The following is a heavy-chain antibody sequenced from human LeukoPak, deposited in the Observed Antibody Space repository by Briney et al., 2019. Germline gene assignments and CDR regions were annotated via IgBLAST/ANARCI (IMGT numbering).Heavy chain of an antibody. V-gene: IGHV1-24*01. CDR3: ATARVNSVGNVWFDP. Sequence: GASVKVSCKVSGYTLTELSMHWVRQAPGKGLEWMGGFDPEDGETIYAQKFQGRVTMTEDTSTDTAYMELSSLRSVDTAVYYCATARVNSVGNVWFDPWGQGTLVTVSS. CDR1: GYTLTELS. CDR2: FDPEDGET. J-gene: IGHJ5*02. D-gene: IGHD3-10*01.